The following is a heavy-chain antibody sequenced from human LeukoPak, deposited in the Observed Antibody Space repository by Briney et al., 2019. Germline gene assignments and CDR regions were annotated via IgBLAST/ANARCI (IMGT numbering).Heavy chain of an antibody. CDR3: ARVGGWHWFDP. D-gene: IGHD1-26*01. CDR2: IRPSGDNT. J-gene: IGHJ5*02. Sequence: GGALRLSCVASGFTFSSYDMTWVRQTPGRRLEWVSSIRPSGDNTYYGDSVKGRFTISRDNSMNTVYLQMNNMRVDDTAVYYCARVGGWHWFDPWGQGTLVTVSS. V-gene: IGHV3-23*01. CDR1: GFTFSSYD.